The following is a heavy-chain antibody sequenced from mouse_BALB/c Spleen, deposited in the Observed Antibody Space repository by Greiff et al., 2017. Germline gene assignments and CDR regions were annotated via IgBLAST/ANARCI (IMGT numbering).Heavy chain of an antibody. CDR2: IDPETGGT. Sequence: VQLQQSGAELVRPGASVTLSCKASGYTFTDYEMHWVKQTPVHGLEWIGAIDPETGGTAYNQKFKGKATLTADKSSSTAYMELRSLTSEDSAVYYCTRRGYYYGSSSAWFAYWGQGTLVTVSA. J-gene: IGHJ3*01. D-gene: IGHD1-1*01. CDR3: TRRGYYYGSSSAWFAY. CDR1: GYTFTDYE. V-gene: IGHV1-15*01.